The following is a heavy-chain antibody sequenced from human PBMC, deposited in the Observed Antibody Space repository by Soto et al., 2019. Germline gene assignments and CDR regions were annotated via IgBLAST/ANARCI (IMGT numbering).Heavy chain of an antibody. J-gene: IGHJ5*02. D-gene: IGHD2-2*01. CDR1: GYIFTTYS. CDR3: AREAFGGHASGFDP. Sequence: QVQMVQSGTEVKKPGASVKVSCKASGYIFTTYSIAWVRQAPGQGLEWMGWISAYNGNTNYAQKFQGRVTMTTDTATNTADRERRSLRSDDTAVYCWAREAFGGHASGFDPWGQGTLVTVSS. CDR2: ISAYNGNT. V-gene: IGHV1-18*01.